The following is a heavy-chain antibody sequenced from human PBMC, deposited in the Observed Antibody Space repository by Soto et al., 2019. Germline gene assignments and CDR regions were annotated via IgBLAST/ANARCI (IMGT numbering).Heavy chain of an antibody. CDR2: IYYSGST. Sequence: SETLSLTCAVSGGSISSYYWSWIRQPPGKGLEWIGYIYYSGSTNYNPSLKSRVTISVDTSKNQFSLKLSSVTAADTAVYYCARKGKYCSSTSCYYYYYYMDVWGKGTTVTVSS. CDR1: GGSISSYY. D-gene: IGHD2-2*01. J-gene: IGHJ6*03. CDR3: ARKGKYCSSTSCYYYYYYMDV. V-gene: IGHV4-59*01.